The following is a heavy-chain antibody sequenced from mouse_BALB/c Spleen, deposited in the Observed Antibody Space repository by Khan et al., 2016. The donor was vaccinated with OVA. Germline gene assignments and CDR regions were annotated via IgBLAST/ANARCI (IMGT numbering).Heavy chain of an antibody. V-gene: IGHV1-5*01. CDR2: IYPGNADT. CDR3: TRNDYGSYESWDY. D-gene: IGHD6-1*01. CDR1: GYTFTSYW. Sequence: VQLQQSGTVLARPGASVKMSCKASGYTFTSYWVHWVKQRPGQGLEWIGTIYPGNADTNYNQTFKGKATLTAPSSTSTAYMALNSLTNEDSAVYDCTRNDYGSYESWDYWGQGTTLTVSS. J-gene: IGHJ2*01.